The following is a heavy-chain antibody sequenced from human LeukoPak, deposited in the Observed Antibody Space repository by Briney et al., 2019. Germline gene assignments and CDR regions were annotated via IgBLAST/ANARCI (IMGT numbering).Heavy chain of an antibody. CDR2: INTSGST. J-gene: IGHJ2*01. CDR1: GGSISSGSYY. Sequence: SETLSLTCTVSGGSISSGSYYWSWIRQPAGKGLEWIGRINTSGSTKYKASLKSRLTISIDTSKNQFSLKLSSVTAADTAVYYCARATGFPLYWYFDLWGRGILVPVSS. CDR3: ARATGFPLYWYFDL. V-gene: IGHV4-61*02. D-gene: IGHD3-9*01.